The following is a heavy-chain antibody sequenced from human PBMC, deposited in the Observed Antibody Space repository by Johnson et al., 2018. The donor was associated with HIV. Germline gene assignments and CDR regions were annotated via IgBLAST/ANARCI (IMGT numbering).Heavy chain of an antibody. CDR1: RFTFSNYD. V-gene: IGHV3-13*04. CDR2: VGTAGDT. D-gene: IGHD6-6*01. Sequence: VQLVESGEGLVQPGGSLRLSCAASRFTFSNYDMHWVRQATGKGLEWVSDVGTAGDTYYPGSVKGRFTISRENAKNSLYLQMNSLRAEDMAVYYCAREGRGSSSGAFDIWGQGTMVTVSS. J-gene: IGHJ3*02. CDR3: AREGRGSSSGAFDI.